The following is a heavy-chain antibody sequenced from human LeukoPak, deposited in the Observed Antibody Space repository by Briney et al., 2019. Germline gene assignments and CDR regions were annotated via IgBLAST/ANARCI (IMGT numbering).Heavy chain of an antibody. D-gene: IGHD2-15*01. CDR1: GYTLTELS. CDR3: AALGYCSGGSCPKLTSDFDY. Sequence: ASVKVSCKVSGYTLTELSMHWVRQAPGKGLEWMGGSDPEDGETIYAQKFQGRVTMTEDTSTDTAYMELSSLRSEDTAVYYCAALGYCSGGSCPKLTSDFDYWGQGTLVTVSS. V-gene: IGHV1-24*01. J-gene: IGHJ4*02. CDR2: SDPEDGET.